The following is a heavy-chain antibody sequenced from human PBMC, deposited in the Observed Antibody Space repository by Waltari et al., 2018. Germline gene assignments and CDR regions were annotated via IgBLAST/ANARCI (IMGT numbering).Heavy chain of an antibody. D-gene: IGHD6-19*01. Sequence: EVQLVESGGGLVQPGGSLRLSCVASAFTFSDHLMDWVRLATGKGLEWVVRSRNKVNSYTREYAASVKDRFIISRDESENSLLLQMGSLKPEDTAVYYCARALDRNGWYNGYWGQGTLVTVSS. CDR2: SRNKVNSYTR. CDR1: AFTFSDHL. CDR3: ARALDRNGWYNGY. J-gene: IGHJ4*02. V-gene: IGHV3-72*01.